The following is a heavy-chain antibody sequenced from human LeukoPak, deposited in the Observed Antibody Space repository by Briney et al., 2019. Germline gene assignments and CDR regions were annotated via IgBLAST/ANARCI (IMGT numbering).Heavy chain of an antibody. Sequence: PGGSLRLSCAASGFTVSSNYMSWVRQAPGKGLEWVSAISGSGGSTYYADSVKGRFTISRDNSKNTLYLQMNSLRAEDTAVYYCAKGGSVTMIVVVITQDAFDIWGQGTMVTVSS. CDR1: GFTVSSNY. J-gene: IGHJ3*02. CDR3: AKGGSVTMIVVVITQDAFDI. V-gene: IGHV3-23*01. CDR2: ISGSGGST. D-gene: IGHD3-22*01.